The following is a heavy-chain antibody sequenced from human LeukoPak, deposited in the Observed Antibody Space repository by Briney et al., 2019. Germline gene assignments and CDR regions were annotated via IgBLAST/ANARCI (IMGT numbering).Heavy chain of an antibody. J-gene: IGHJ3*02. V-gene: IGHV1-3*02. D-gene: IGHD3-10*01. Sequence: GASVKVSCKVSAYTFTNYLMHWVRQAPGESLEWMGWSNAGNGNTKFSQEFQGRVTMTRNTSISTAYMELSSLRSEDTAVYYCARGAYYGSGSYYSAFDIWVQGTMVTVSS. CDR2: SNAGNGNT. CDR1: AYTFTNYL. CDR3: ARGAYYGSGSYYSAFDI.